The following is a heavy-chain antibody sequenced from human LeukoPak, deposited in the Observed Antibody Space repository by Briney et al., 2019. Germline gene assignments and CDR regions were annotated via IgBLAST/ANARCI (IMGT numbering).Heavy chain of an antibody. J-gene: IGHJ3*02. V-gene: IGHV4-59*01. CDR3: ARDPAGFDI. CDR2: IYYTGST. Sequence: ETLSLTCTVSGGSISSYYWSWIRQPPGKGLEWIGYIYYTGSTNYNPSLKSRVTISVDTSKNQFSLKLSSVTAADTAVYYCARDPAGFDIWGQGTMVTVSS. CDR1: GGSISSYY.